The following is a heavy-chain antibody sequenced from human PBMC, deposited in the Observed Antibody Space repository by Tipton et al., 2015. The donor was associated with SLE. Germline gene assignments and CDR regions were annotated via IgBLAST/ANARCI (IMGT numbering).Heavy chain of an antibody. CDR3: AGSIGGYYGMDV. CDR2: ISYDGSNK. D-gene: IGHD6-6*01. Sequence: SLRLSCAASGFTFSSYDMHWVRLAPGKGLEWVAVISYDGSNKYYADSVKGRFTISRDNSKNTLYLQMNSLRAEDTAVYYCAGSIGGYYGMDVWGQGTTFTVSS. CDR1: GFTFSSYD. J-gene: IGHJ6*02. V-gene: IGHV3-30*04.